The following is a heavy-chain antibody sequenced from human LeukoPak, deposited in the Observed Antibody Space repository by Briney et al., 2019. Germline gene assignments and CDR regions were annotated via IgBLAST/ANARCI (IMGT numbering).Heavy chain of an antibody. CDR3: ARGDTAMVTCWFDP. CDR2: IYPSGGRT. J-gene: IGHJ5*02. V-gene: IGHV1-46*01. Sequence: GASVKVSCKASGDTFTSYYIYWGRQALGQGLGWMGIIYPSGGRTSYAQKFQGRVTMTRDTSTSTVYMELSSLRSEDTAVYYCARGDTAMVTCWFDPWGQGTLVTVSS. D-gene: IGHD5-18*01. CDR1: GDTFTSYY.